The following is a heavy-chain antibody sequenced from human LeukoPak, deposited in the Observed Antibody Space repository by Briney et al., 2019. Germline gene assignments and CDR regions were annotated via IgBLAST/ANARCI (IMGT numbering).Heavy chain of an antibody. D-gene: IGHD6-13*01. J-gene: IGHJ5*02. CDR2: IWYDGSNE. CDR3: ARDGYSSSWPSDKYNWFDP. CDR1: GFTFSSYG. V-gene: IGHV3-33*01. Sequence: PGGSLRLSCAASGFTFSSYGMHWVRQAPGKGLEWVAVIWYDGSNEYYADSVKGRFTISRDNSKNTLYLQMNSLRAEDTAVYYCARDGYSSSWPSDKYNWFDPWGQGTLVTVSS.